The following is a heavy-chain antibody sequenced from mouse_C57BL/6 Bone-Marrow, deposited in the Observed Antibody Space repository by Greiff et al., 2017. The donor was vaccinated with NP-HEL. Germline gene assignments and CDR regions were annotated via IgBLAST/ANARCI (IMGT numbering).Heavy chain of an antibody. V-gene: IGHV5-12*01. J-gene: IGHJ3*01. CDR3: ARVDYYGSGTY. D-gene: IGHD1-1*01. CDR2: ISNGGGST. Sequence: EVKLMESGGGLVQPGGSLKLSCAASGFTFSDYYMYWVRQTPEKRLEWVAYISNGGGSTYYPDTVKGRFTISRDNAKNTLYLQMSRLKSEDTAMYYCARVDYYGSGTYWGQGTLVTVSA. CDR1: GFTFSDYY.